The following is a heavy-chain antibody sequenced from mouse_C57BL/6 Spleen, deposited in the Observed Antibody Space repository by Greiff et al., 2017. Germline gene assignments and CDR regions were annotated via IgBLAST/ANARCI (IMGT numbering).Heavy chain of an antibody. V-gene: IGHV3-6*01. CDR3: ARDDYDERGYAMDY. CDR1: GYSITSGYY. D-gene: IGHD2-4*01. CDR2: ISYDGSN. Sequence: EVKLQESGPGLVKPSQSLSLTCSVTGYSITSGYYWNWIRQFPGNKLEWMGYISYDGSNNYNPSLKNRISITRDTSKNQFFLKLNSVTTEDTATYYCARDDYDERGYAMDYWGQGTSVTVSS. J-gene: IGHJ4*01.